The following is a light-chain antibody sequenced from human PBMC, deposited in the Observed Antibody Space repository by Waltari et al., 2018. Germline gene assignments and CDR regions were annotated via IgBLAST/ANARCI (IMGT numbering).Light chain of an antibody. CDR2: AAS. J-gene: IGKJ1*01. Sequence: DIQMTQSPSSLSASVGDRVTITCRTSQSISNYLNWYQQKPGKAPKLLIYAASSLQSGVPSRFSGSGSGTDFTLTISSLQPEDVAVYYCLQYYTTPRTFGQGTKVEI. V-gene: IGKV1-39*01. CDR1: QSISNY. CDR3: LQYYTTPRT.